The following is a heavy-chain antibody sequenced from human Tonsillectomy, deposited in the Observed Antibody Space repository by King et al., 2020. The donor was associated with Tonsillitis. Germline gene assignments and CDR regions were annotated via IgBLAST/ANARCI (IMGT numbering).Heavy chain of an antibody. Sequence: VQLVESGAEVKKPGASVKVSCKASGYTFTGYYMHWVRQAPGQGLEWMAWINPNNGGTNYAQKVQGRVTMTRDTSISTAYMDLSRLRSDDTAVYYCASYRTYSKYAFDLWRQGTMDTVS. V-gene: IGHV1-2*02. J-gene: IGHJ3*01. CDR3: ASYRTYSKYAFDL. D-gene: IGHD4-11*01. CDR1: GYTFTGYY. CDR2: INPNNGGT.